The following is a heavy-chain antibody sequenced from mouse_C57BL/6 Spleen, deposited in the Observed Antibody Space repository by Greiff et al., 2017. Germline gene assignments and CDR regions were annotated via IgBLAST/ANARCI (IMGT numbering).Heavy chain of an antibody. D-gene: IGHD2-2*01. V-gene: IGHV1-81*01. J-gene: IGHJ4*01. CDR2: IYPRSGNT. CDR3: ARFYGYDEGNYYAMDY. CDR1: GYTFTSYG. Sequence: QVQLQQSGAELARPGASVKLSCKASGYTFTSYGISWVKQRTGQGLEWIGEIYPRSGNTYYNEKFKGKATLTADKSSRTAYIELRSLTSEDSAVYFCARFYGYDEGNYYAMDYWGQGTSVTVSS.